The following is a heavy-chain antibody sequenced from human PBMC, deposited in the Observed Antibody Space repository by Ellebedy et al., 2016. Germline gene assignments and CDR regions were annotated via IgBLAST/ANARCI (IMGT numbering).Heavy chain of an antibody. V-gene: IGHV4-59*08. D-gene: IGHD6-13*01. Sequence: SETLSLXCTVSGDSISDYYWSWIRQPPGKGLEWIGYIYYSGSTNYNPSLKSRVTISVDTSKNQFSLKLSSVTAADTAVYYCARAWYRIDYWGQGTLVTVSS. CDR3: ARAWYRIDY. J-gene: IGHJ4*02. CDR1: GDSISDYY. CDR2: IYYSGST.